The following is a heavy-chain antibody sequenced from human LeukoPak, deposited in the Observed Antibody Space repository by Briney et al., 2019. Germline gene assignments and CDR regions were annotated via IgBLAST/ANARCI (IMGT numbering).Heavy chain of an antibody. CDR1: GGSISSYY. CDR2: IYYSGST. V-gene: IGHV4-59*01. J-gene: IGHJ6*02. Sequence: SETLSLTCTVSGGSISSYYWSWIRQPPGKGLEWIGYIYYSGSTNYNPSLKSRVTISVDTSKNQFSLKLSSVTAADTAVYYCARDRGIAAAGYRWDSYYYYGMDVWGQGTTVTVSS. D-gene: IGHD6-13*01. CDR3: ARDRGIAAAGYRWDSYYYYGMDV.